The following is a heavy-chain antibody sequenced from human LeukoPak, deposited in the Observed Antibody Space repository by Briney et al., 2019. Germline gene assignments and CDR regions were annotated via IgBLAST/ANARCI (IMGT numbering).Heavy chain of an antibody. CDR2: IYPGDSDT. CDR3: ARAATIVRGAIDAFDI. V-gene: IGHV5-51*01. Sequence: GESLKISCKGSGYRFTSYWIGWVRQMPGKGLEWMGIIYPGDSDTRYSPSFQGQVTISADKSISTAYLQWSSLKASDTAMYYCARAATIVRGAIDAFDIWGQGTMVTVSS. D-gene: IGHD3-10*01. J-gene: IGHJ3*02. CDR1: GYRFTSYW.